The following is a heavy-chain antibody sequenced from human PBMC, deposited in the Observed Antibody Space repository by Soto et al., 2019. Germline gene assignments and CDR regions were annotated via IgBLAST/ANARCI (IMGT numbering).Heavy chain of an antibody. CDR1: GFTFGDYA. D-gene: IGHD3-3*01. Sequence: LRLSCTASGFTFGDYAMSWVRQAPGKGLEWVGFIRSKAYGGTTEYAASVKGRFTISRDDSKSIAYLQMNSLKTEDTAVYYCTREVPNYDFWSGLGYTYYYGMDVWGQGTTVTVSS. J-gene: IGHJ6*02. CDR3: TREVPNYDFWSGLGYTYYYGMDV. V-gene: IGHV3-49*04. CDR2: IRSKAYGGTT.